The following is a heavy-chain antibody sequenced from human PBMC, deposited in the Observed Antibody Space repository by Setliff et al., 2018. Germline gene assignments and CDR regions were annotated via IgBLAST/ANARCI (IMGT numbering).Heavy chain of an antibody. CDR3: ARGPRFDYESPTYRRRFDP. V-gene: IGHV4-34*01. D-gene: IGHD3-22*01. J-gene: IGHJ5*02. CDR1: GGSFSGYY. Sequence: SETLSLTCAVYGGSFSGYYWNWIRQAPGKGLEWIGEINHRGATSYTPSLKGRVTISVDTSKNLFSLKLGSVTAADTAVYFCARGPRFDYESPTYRRRFDPWGQGTAVTVSS. CDR2: INHRGAT.